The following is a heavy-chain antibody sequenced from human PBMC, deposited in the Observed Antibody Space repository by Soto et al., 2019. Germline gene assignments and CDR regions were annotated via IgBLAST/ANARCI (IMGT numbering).Heavy chain of an antibody. V-gene: IGHV1-69*13. CDR1: GGTFSSYA. J-gene: IGHJ6*02. D-gene: IGHD2-21*02. CDR2: IIPIFGTA. CDR3: ARDPCGGDCYSGWDYYGMDV. Sequence: ASVKVSCKASGGTFSSYAISWVRQAPGQGLEWMGGIIPIFGTANYAQKFQGRVTITADESTSTAYMELSSLRSEDTAVYYCARDPCGGDCYSGWDYYGMDVWGQGTTVTVYS.